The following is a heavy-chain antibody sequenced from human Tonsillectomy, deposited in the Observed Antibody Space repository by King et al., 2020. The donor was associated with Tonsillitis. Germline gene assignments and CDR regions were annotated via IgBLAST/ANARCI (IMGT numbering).Heavy chain of an antibody. CDR3: AKDGNYYASSGYFPDY. CDR1: GFTFSSYA. V-gene: IGHV3-23*04. J-gene: IGHJ4*02. CDR2: ISSGGGST. D-gene: IGHD3-22*01. Sequence: VQLVESGGGLEQPGGSLKLSCEASGFTFSSYAMSWVRQAPGKGLEWVSSISSGGGSTYYADTVKGRFTISRDNSKNTLYLQMNSLRAEDTAVYYCAKDGNYYASSGYFPDYWGQGTLLTVSS.